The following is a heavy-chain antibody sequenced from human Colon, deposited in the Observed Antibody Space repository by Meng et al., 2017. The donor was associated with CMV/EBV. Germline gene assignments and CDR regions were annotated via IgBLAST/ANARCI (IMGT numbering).Heavy chain of an antibody. D-gene: IGHD5-12*01. V-gene: IGHV3-66*02. CDR2: IYSGGHT. Sequence: GESLKISCAASGFAFNTFWMHWVRQAPGKGLEWVSIIYSGGHTYYADSVKGRFTLSRDNSKNTVHLQMTNLRSDDTAVYYCAKHIVASISEDGLGTWGQGTLVTV. CDR3: AKHIVASISEDGLGT. CDR1: GFAFNTFW. J-gene: IGHJ1*01.